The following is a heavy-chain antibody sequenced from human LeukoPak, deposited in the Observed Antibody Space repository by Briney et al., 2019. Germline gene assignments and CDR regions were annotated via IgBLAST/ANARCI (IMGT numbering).Heavy chain of an antibody. CDR3: GRVIAGAIDY. J-gene: IGHJ4*02. CDR1: GFTFSGHS. D-gene: IGHD6-13*01. V-gene: IGHV3-7*01. CDR2: INPDGSER. Sequence: GSLRLSCAASGFTFSGHSMSWVRQAPGKGLVWVANINPDGSERFYVDFVKDRFTISRDNADNSMYLQMNSLRAEDTAAYYCGRVIAGAIDYWGQGTLVTVSS.